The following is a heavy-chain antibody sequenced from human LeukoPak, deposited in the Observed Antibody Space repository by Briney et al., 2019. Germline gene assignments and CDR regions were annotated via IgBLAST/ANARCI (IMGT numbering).Heavy chain of an antibody. Sequence: GGSLRLSCAASGFTFSSYWMSWVRQAPGKGLEWVANIKQDGSEKYYVDSVKGRFTISRDNAKNSLYLQMNSLRAEDTAVYYCARAGSGCASCYHYWGQGTLVTVSS. D-gene: IGHD2-2*01. CDR2: IKQDGSEK. CDR3: ARAGSGCASCYHY. V-gene: IGHV3-7*03. CDR1: GFTFSSYW. J-gene: IGHJ4*02.